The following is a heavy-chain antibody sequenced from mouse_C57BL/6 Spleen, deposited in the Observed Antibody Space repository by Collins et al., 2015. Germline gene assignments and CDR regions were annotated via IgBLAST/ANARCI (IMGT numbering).Heavy chain of an antibody. CDR3: ARSDYYGSSLY. CDR2: ILPGSGST. J-gene: IGHJ3*01. D-gene: IGHD1-1*01. V-gene: IGHV1-9*01. Sequence: VKQRPGHGLEWIGEILPGSGSTNYNEKFKGKATFTADTSSNTAYMQLSSLTTEDSAIYYCARSDYYGSSLYWGQGTLVTVSA.